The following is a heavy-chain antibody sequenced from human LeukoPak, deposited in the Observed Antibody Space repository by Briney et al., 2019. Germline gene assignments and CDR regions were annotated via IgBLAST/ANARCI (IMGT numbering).Heavy chain of an antibody. V-gene: IGHV3-23*01. D-gene: IGHD1-1*01. CDR3: ATDKGAAPEERADY. CDR2: ISGSGSNT. Sequence: GGSLRLSCAASGLTLNNYAMSWVRQAPGKGLEWVSGISGSGSNTYYADSVKGRFTISRDNAKNTLYLQMNSLRAEDTAVYYCATDKGAAPEERADYWGQGTLVTVSS. J-gene: IGHJ4*02. CDR1: GLTLNNYA.